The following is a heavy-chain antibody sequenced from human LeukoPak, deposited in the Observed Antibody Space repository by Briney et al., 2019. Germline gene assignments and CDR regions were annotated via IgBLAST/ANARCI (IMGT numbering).Heavy chain of an antibody. Sequence: ASVKVSCKASGYTFSSYGISWLRQAPGQGLEWVGWLDTYKGDTNYAQKFQGRATMTTDSSTDTAYVELRSLRPDDTAVYFCAREGLTLALDFWGQGTLVTVSS. CDR3: AREGLTLALDF. CDR1: GYTFSSYG. D-gene: IGHD3-16*01. V-gene: IGHV1-18*01. J-gene: IGHJ4*02. CDR2: LDTYKGDT.